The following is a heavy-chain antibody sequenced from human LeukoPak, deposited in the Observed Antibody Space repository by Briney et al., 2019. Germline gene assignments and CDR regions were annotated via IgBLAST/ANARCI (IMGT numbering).Heavy chain of an antibody. D-gene: IGHD5-18*01. Sequence: GGSLRLSCAASGFIFSNYATHWVRQAPGKGLEWVTVISYDGSNKYYADSVKGRFTISRDNSKNTLYLQMNSLRAEDTAVYYCARAELYTAMVPNFDYWGQGTLVTVSS. CDR1: GFIFSNYA. J-gene: IGHJ4*02. CDR3: ARAELYTAMVPNFDY. CDR2: ISYDGSNK. V-gene: IGHV3-30*04.